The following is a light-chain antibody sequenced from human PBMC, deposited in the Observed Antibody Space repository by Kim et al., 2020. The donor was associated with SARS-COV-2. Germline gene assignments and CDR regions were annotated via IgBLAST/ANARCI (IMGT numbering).Light chain of an antibody. CDR1: QDIGNF. V-gene: IGKV1-33*01. J-gene: IGKJ5*01. CDR3: QQYDYLPSVT. Sequence: DIQMTQSPFTLSASVGDRVTITCQASQDIGNFLNWYQQKPGQAPKLLIFDASNLETGVPSRFSGSGSATHFTLTINSLQPEDVATYYCQQYDYLPSVTFGQGTRLEIK. CDR2: DAS.